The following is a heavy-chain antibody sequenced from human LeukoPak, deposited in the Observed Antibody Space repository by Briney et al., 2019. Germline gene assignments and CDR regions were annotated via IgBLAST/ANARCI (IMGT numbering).Heavy chain of an antibody. Sequence: PSETLSLTCSVSGDSINSYYWGWIRQPPGKGLEWIGHIYYSGSTYYNPSLKSRVTMSVDTSKNQFSLKLSSVTAVDTAVYYCARLYSGSYYFFDYWGQGTLVTVSS. V-gene: IGHV4-59*04. D-gene: IGHD1-26*01. CDR1: GDSINSYY. CDR2: IYYSGST. CDR3: ARLYSGSYYFFDY. J-gene: IGHJ4*02.